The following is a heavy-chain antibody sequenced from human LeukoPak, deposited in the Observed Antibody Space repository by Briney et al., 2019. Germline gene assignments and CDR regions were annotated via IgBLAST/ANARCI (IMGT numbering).Heavy chain of an antibody. CDR2: VNLQGST. J-gene: IGHJ4*02. CDR1: GFTFNTNAM. Sequence: PGGSLRLSCAASGFTFNTNAMSWVRQPPGKGLEWIGEVNLQGSTNYNPSLMRRVAISVDTSANHVSLQLTSVTAADTAVYYCAREGGPYRPLDYSGQGTLVTVSS. V-gene: IGHV4-4*02. CDR3: AREGGPYRPLDY.